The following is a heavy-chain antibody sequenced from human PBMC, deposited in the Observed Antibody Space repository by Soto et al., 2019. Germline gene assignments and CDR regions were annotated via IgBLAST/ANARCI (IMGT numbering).Heavy chain of an antibody. CDR3: ARQSGEKYGQPDD. V-gene: IGHV4-39*01. D-gene: IGHD3-10*01. Sequence: SETLSLTCTVSGGSIRSSNYYWGWIRQPPGKGLEWIGSLYYSGSTYYNPSLKSRVTISVDTSKNQFSLRLSSVTAADTAVYYCARQSGEKYGQPDDWGKGTLVTVSS. CDR1: GGSIRSSNYY. J-gene: IGHJ4*02. CDR2: LYYSGST.